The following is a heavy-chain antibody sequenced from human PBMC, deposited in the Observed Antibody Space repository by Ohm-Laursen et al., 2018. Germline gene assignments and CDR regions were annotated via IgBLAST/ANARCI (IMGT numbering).Heavy chain of an antibody. V-gene: IGHV3-66*01. J-gene: IGHJ4*02. D-gene: IGHD3-22*01. CDR1: GFTVSNDY. CDR3: ARGYYFDSSDSN. CDR2: IYSGGST. Sequence: SLRLSCTATGFTVSNDYMSWVRQAPGKGLEWVSVIYSGGSTYYADSAMGRFTMSRDNSKNTLYLQMNSLRAEDTAVYFCARGYYFDSSDSNWGQGTLVTVSS.